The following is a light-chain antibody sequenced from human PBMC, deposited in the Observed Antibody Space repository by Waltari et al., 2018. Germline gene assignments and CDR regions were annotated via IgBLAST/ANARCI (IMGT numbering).Light chain of an antibody. CDR3: QQYNNWPRGT. J-gene: IGKJ5*01. Sequence: IVMTPPPADLSVSPGTRATLSCRASQCVSSNLAWYQEKPGQAPRLLIYGASTRATGIPARFSGSGSGTEFTLTISSLQSEDFAVYYCQQYNNWPRGTFGQGTRLEIK. CDR2: GAS. CDR1: QCVSSN. V-gene: IGKV3-15*01.